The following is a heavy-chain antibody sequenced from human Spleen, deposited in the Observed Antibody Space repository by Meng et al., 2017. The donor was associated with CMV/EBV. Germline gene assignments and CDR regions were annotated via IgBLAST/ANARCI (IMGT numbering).Heavy chain of an antibody. CDR3: ARGILASCSGGPCYSPYFFDY. V-gene: IGHV4-39*07. CDR2: IHHSGTT. D-gene: IGHD2-15*01. J-gene: IGHJ4*02. CDR1: GASISSSSYY. Sequence: GSLRLSCTVSGASISSSSYYWGWIRQPPGKGLEWIGSIHHSGTTYYNPSLKSRVTISIDTSKNQFSLRLTSVTAADTAVYYCARGILASCSGGPCYSPYFFDYWGQGTLVTVSS.